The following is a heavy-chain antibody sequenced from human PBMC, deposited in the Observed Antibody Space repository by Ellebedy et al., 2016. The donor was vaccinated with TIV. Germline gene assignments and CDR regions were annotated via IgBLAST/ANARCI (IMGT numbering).Heavy chain of an antibody. Sequence: GESLKISCAASGFTFSSYAMSWVRQAPGKGLEWVSTISNTGSRTYYADSVEGRFIISRDNSKNTLYLQMNSLRAEDTAVYYCATSTVTSSGGAFDIWGQGTMVTVSS. CDR2: ISNTGSRT. CDR3: ATSTVTSSGGAFDI. V-gene: IGHV3-23*01. D-gene: IGHD4-17*01. CDR1: GFTFSSYA. J-gene: IGHJ3*02.